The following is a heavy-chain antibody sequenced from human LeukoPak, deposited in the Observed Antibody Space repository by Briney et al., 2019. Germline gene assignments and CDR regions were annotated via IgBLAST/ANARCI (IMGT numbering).Heavy chain of an antibody. CDR3: ARARDSSGYYYHLDY. Sequence: SETLSLICSVSGGSITSGDHYWSWIRQPPGKGLEWIGYIFYSGSTYYNPSLESRFTMSVDTSKNQFSLKLSSVTAADTAVYYCARARDSSGYYYHLDYWGQGTLVTVSS. CDR1: GGSITSGDHY. J-gene: IGHJ4*02. D-gene: IGHD3-22*01. V-gene: IGHV4-30-4*01. CDR2: IFYSGST.